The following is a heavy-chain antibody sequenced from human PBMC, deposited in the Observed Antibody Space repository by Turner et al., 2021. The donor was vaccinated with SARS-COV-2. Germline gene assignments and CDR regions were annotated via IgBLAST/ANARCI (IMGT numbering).Heavy chain of an antibody. J-gene: IGHJ4*02. V-gene: IGHV4-39*01. Sequence: QLQLQESGPGLVKPWETLSLTCTVSGGSISSSSHYWGWIRQPPGRGLEWIGHIYYSGSNYYNPSLKSRVTISVDTSKNQFSLKLSSVTAADTAVYYCARLVRRAEYYFDYWGQGTLVTVSS. D-gene: IGHD3-10*01. CDR3: ARLVRRAEYYFDY. CDR1: GGSISSSSHY. CDR2: IYYSGSN.